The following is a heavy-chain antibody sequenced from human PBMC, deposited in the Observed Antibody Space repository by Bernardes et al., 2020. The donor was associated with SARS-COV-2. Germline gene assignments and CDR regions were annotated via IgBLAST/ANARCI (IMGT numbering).Heavy chain of an antibody. Sequence: SVKVSCKASGGTFSSYAISWVRQAPGQGLEWMGRIIPILGIANYAQKFQGRVTITADKSTSTAYMELSSLRSEDTAVYYCARQDCGGDCSNNLRDDYYYYYGMDVWGQGTTVTVSS. CDR2: IIPILGIA. J-gene: IGHJ6*02. V-gene: IGHV1-69*04. D-gene: IGHD2-21*02. CDR1: GGTFSSYA. CDR3: ARQDCGGDCSNNLRDDYYYYYGMDV.